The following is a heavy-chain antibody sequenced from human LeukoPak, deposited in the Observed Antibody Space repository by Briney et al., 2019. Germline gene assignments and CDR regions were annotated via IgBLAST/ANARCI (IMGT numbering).Heavy chain of an antibody. CDR3: ARDGRYFDWLLSIRDAFDI. Sequence: ASVKVSCKASGYTFSNYGISWVRQAPGQGLEWMGWISVYNGNTNYAQKVQGRVTMTTDTSTNTAYMELRSLRSDDTAVYYCARDGRYFDWLLSIRDAFDIWGQGTMVTVSS. J-gene: IGHJ3*02. CDR1: GYTFSNYG. D-gene: IGHD3-9*01. CDR2: ISVYNGNT. V-gene: IGHV1-18*01.